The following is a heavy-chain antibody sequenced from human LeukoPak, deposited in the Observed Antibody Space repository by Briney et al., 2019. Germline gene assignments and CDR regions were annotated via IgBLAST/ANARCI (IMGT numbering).Heavy chain of an antibody. J-gene: IGHJ6*03. CDR1: GGSISSYY. CDR3: ARETNVGLWLSYYMDV. D-gene: IGHD5-18*01. CDR2: IYTSGST. V-gene: IGHV4-4*07. Sequence: SETLSLTCTVSGGSISSYYWSWIRQPAGKGLEWIGRIYTSGSTNYNPSLKSRVTMSVDTSKNQFSLKLSSVTAADTAVYYCARETNVGLWLSYYMDVWGKGTTVTISS.